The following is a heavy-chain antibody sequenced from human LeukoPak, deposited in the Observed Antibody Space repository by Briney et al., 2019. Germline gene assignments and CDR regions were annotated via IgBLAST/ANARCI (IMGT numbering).Heavy chain of an antibody. Sequence: PGGSLRLSCAASGFTFSSYAMSWVRQAPGKGLEWVSAISGSGGSTYYADSVKGRFTISRDNSKNTLYLQMNSLRAEDTAVYYCAKVPVFSLTISEVVTDDGFDIWGQGTIVTVSS. CDR2: ISGSGGST. J-gene: IGHJ3*02. V-gene: IGHV3-23*01. D-gene: IGHD3-3*01. CDR1: GFTFSSYA. CDR3: AKVPVFSLTISEVVTDDGFDI.